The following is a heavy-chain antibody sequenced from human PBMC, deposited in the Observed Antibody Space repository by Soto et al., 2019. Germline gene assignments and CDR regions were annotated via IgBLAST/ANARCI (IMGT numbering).Heavy chain of an antibody. J-gene: IGHJ4*02. CDR2: ITDTGGDT. CDR1: GFTFSSYS. CDR3: ARGSTDSYPGSRIFDF. D-gene: IGHD3-10*01. Sequence: GGSLRVSCAASGFTFSSYSMNWVRQAPGEGLEWVSTITDTGGDTKYADSVRGRFTMSRDNSKKTLYLQMNSLRVEDSALYYCARGSTDSYPGSRIFDFWGRGTLVTVSS. V-gene: IGHV3-23*01.